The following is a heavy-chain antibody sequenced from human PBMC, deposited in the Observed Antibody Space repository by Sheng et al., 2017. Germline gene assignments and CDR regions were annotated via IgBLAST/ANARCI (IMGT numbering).Heavy chain of an antibody. CDR3: ARVKSYYGSGPHMDV. Sequence: QVQLQESGPGLVKPSETLSLTCTVSGGSISSYYWSWIRQPPGKGLEWIGYIYYSGSTNYNPSLKSRVTISVDTSKNQFSLKLSSVTAADTAVYYCARVKSYYGSGPHMDVWGQGTTVTGLL. CDR2: IYYSGST. CDR1: GGSISSYY. J-gene: IGHJ6*02. D-gene: IGHD3-10*01. V-gene: IGHV4-59*01.